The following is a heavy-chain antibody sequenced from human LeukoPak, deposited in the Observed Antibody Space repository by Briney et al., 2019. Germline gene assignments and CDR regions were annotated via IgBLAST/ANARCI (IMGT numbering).Heavy chain of an antibody. V-gene: IGHV3-15*01. CDR3: TRDRFDP. CDR2: IKSKVDGGTT. J-gene: IGHJ5*02. CDR1: GFSFSNAW. Sequence: GGSLRLSCAASGFSFSNAWMNWVRQAPGKGLEWVGRIKSKVDGGTTDYATPVKGRFFISRDDSKATLYMDINSLKTDDTAVYYCTRDRFDPGGQGTLVTVSS.